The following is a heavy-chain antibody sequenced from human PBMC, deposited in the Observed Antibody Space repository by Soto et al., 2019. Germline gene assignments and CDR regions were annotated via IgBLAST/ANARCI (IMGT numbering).Heavy chain of an antibody. D-gene: IGHD3-10*01. V-gene: IGHV4-59*02. J-gene: IGHJ4*02. CDR2: IYYSGNS. CDR1: GDSVSSSY. Sequence: KPSETLSLTCTVSGDSVSSSYTYWIRQPPGKGLEWMGYIYYSGNSNYNPSLKSRVTMSVDTTKNQVSLKLSSATAADTAIYYCARAPYASGPNYVASSGQGALVTVSS. CDR3: ARAPYASGPNYVAS.